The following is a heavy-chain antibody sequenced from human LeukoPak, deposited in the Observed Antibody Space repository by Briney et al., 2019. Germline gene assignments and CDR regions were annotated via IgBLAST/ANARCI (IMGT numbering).Heavy chain of an antibody. CDR2: IYYSGST. J-gene: IGHJ4*02. V-gene: IGHV4-59*01. D-gene: IGHD6-13*01. CDR1: GGSISSFY. Sequence: SETLSLTCTVSGGSISSFYWSWIRQPPGKGLEWIGYIYYSGSTNYNPSLKSRVTISVDTSKNQFSLKLSSVTAADTAVYYCAREVVAAAGTVDYWGQGTLVTVSS. CDR3: AREVVAAAGTVDY.